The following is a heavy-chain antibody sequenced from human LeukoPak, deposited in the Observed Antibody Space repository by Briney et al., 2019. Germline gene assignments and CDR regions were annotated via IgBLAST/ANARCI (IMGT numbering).Heavy chain of an antibody. J-gene: IGHJ4*02. V-gene: IGHV3-30*03. Sequence: GVSLRLSCAASGFTFSSYGMHWVRQAPGKGLEWVAVISYDGSNKYYADSVKGRFTISRDNSKNTLYLQMNSLRAEDTAVYYCAGGRRRGFDFWGQGALVTVSS. CDR1: GFTFSSYG. CDR3: AGGRRRGFDF. D-gene: IGHD3-16*01. CDR2: ISYDGSNK.